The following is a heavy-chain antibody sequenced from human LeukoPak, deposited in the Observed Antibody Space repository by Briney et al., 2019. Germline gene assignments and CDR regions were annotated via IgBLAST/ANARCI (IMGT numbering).Heavy chain of an antibody. D-gene: IGHD6-19*01. Sequence: SETLSLTCTVSGGSISSSSYYWGWIRQPPGKGLEWIEYIYYSGSTNYNPSLKSRVTISVDTSKNQFSLKLSSVTAADTAVYYCARVRIAVAGTVFDYWGQGTLVTVSS. CDR2: IYYSGST. CDR1: GGSISSSSYY. J-gene: IGHJ4*02. CDR3: ARVRIAVAGTVFDY. V-gene: IGHV4-61*05.